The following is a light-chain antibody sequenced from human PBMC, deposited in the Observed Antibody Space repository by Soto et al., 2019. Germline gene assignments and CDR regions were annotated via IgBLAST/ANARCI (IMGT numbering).Light chain of an antibody. CDR3: QQYNSYPYT. V-gene: IGKV1-5*03. CDR2: KAS. CDR1: QSISSW. J-gene: IGKJ2*01. Sequence: DIQMTQSPSTLSASVGDRVTITCRASQSISSWLAWYQQKPGKAPKLLIYKASSIESGVPSRFSGSGSGTEFTLTISSLQPDDFATYCCQQYNSYPYTFGQGTKLEIK.